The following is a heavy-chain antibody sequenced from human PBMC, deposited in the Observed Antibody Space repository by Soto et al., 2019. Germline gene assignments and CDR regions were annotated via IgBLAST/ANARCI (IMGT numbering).Heavy chain of an antibody. CDR3: VRQGIGHLPGLVDV. CDR2: VYYTGGT. V-gene: IGHV4-59*08. D-gene: IGHD3-10*01. J-gene: IGHJ6*02. Sequence: QVELQQSGPRLVKPSETLSLTCSVSSGPSSSHNWGWIRQSPGRGLEWIGSVYYTGGTSYNPSLRSLVTPAANTRTNHISLALSSVTAAAPAVYYGVRQGIGHLPGLVDVWGQGTTVSVSS. CDR1: SGPSSSHN.